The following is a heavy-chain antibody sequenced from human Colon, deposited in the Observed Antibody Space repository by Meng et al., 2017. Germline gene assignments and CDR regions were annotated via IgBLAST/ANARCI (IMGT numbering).Heavy chain of an antibody. D-gene: IGHD3-10*01. CDR2: IYYSGTT. CDR1: GGSISSTTYY. Sequence: SETLSLTCTVSGGSISSTTYYWGWIRQPPGKGLEWIGAIYYSGTTYYKPSLKSRITISLDTSKNQFSLKLTSVTAADTAVYYCARGGVLWHSSNWGPG. J-gene: IGHJ4*01. CDR3: ARGGVLWHSSN. V-gene: IGHV4-39*07.